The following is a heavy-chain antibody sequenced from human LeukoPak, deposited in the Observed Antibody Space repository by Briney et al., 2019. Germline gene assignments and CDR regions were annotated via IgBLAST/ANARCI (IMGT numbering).Heavy chain of an antibody. CDR3: AKDREMTTVTTSLGY. J-gene: IGHJ4*02. D-gene: IGHD4-11*01. V-gene: IGHV3-23*01. Sequence: GGSLRLSCAASGFTFSSYAMSWVRQAPGKGLEWVSAISGSGGSTYYADSVKGRFTISRDNSKNTLYLQMNSLRAEDTAVSYCAKDREMTTVTTSLGYWGQGTLVTVSS. CDR2: ISGSGGST. CDR1: GFTFSSYA.